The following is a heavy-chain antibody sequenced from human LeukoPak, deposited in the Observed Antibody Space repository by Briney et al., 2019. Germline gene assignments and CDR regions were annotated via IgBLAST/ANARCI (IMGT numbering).Heavy chain of an antibody. CDR2: ISPYSGKT. CDR1: GCMFTSYG. J-gene: IGHJ4*02. CDR3: ARVLGATAFDY. Sequence: ASVKISCKASGCMFTSYGITWVRQAPGQGLEWMGWISPYSGKTNSSQNLQGRVTMSTDTSTTTVYMDVRSLTSDDTAIYYCARVLGATAFDYWGQGTLVTVSS. D-gene: IGHD1-26*01. V-gene: IGHV1-18*01.